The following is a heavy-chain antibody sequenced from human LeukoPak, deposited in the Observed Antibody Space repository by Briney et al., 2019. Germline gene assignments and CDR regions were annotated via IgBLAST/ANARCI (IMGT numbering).Heavy chain of an antibody. D-gene: IGHD3-16*01. Sequence: SETLSLTCAVSGGSISSSNWWSWVRQPPGKGLEGIGEIYHSGSTDYNPSLKSRVTISVDKSKNQFSLKLSSVTAADTAVYYCASPRGSSASRGFDIWGQGTMVTVSS. J-gene: IGHJ3*02. CDR1: GGSISSSNW. V-gene: IGHV4-4*02. CDR3: ASPRGSSASRGFDI. CDR2: IYHSGST.